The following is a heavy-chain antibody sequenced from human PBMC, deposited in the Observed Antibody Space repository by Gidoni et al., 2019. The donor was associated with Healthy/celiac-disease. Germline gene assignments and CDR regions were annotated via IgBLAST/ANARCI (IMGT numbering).Heavy chain of an antibody. Sequence: QVPLVQSGAEVKKPGSSVKVSRKASEGPFISYTIRWVRQAPVQGLEWLGRIIPMRCIAIYEKKFQDRVTITADKSTSTAYMELSSLRSEDTAVYYCARDQRAIVVVVAATIDAFDIWGQGTMVTVSS. V-gene: IGHV1-69*08. CDR1: EGPFISYT. D-gene: IGHD2-15*01. CDR2: IIPMRCIA. CDR3: ARDQRAIVVVVAATIDAFDI. J-gene: IGHJ3*02.